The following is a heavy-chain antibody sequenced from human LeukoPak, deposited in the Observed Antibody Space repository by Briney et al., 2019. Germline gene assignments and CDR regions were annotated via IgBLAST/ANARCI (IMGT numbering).Heavy chain of an antibody. CDR1: GFTFSSYS. CDR3: ARDYKGCPGDY. CDR2: ISSSSSYI. J-gene: IGHJ4*02. Sequence: GGSLRLSCAASGFTFSSYSMNWVRPAPGKGLAWVSSISSSSSYIYYADSVKGRFTISRDNAKNPLYLQMNSLRAEDTAVYYCARDYKGCPGDYWGQGTLVTVSS. V-gene: IGHV3-21*01. D-gene: IGHD1-1*01.